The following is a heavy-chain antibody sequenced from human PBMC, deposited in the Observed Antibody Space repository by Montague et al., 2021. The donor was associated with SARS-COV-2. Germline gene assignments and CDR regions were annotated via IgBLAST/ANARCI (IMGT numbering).Heavy chain of an antibody. Sequence: SETLSLTCTVSGEPISGFYWNWIRQSAGEGLEWIGRIYTTGSTNYNPSLKSRVTMSVDTSKNQFSLKLTSVTAADTAVYYCAREAVLAPYCFDYWGQGALVAVFS. D-gene: IGHD2-21*01. J-gene: IGHJ4*02. CDR1: GEPISGFY. CDR2: IYTTGST. V-gene: IGHV4-4*07. CDR3: AREAVLAPYCFDY.